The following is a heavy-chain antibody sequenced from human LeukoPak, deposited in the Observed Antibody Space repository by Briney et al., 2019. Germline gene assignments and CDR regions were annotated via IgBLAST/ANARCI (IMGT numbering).Heavy chain of an antibody. V-gene: IGHV3-74*01. CDR1: GFTFSSYW. J-gene: IGHJ4*02. CDR3: ARSRRYYFDY. Sequence: GGSLRLSCAASGFTFSSYWIHWVRQAPGKGLVCVSRINSDGSSTSYADSVKGRFTISRDNAKNTLYLQMNSLRAEDTAVYYCARSRRYYFDYWGQGTLVTVSS. CDR2: INSDGSST.